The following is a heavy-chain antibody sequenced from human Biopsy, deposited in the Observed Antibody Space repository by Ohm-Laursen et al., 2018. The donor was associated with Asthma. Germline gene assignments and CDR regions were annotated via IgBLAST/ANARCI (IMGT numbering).Heavy chain of an antibody. D-gene: IGHD3-10*01. CDR3: ARAVDYSHYYGIDV. J-gene: IGHJ6*02. CDR1: GYTFNSAG. Sequence: ASVKVSCKTSGYTFNSAGITWARQAPGQGLEWMGWISVYNGNTKVAQKLQDRVTMITDTSTSTDYMELRSLRSDDTAVYFCARAVDYSHYYGIDVWGQGTTVTVS. CDR2: ISVYNGNT. V-gene: IGHV1-18*01.